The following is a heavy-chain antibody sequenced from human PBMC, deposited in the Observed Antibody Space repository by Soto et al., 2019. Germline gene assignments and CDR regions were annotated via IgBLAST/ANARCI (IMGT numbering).Heavy chain of an antibody. CDR2: ISSSGSVT. CDR1: GFTFDNYE. CDR3: AKEATNFNNFDY. Sequence: EVQLVESGGGLVQPGGSLRLSCAASGFTFDNYEMNWVRQAQGKGLEWLSYISSSGSVTYYADSVKGRFTISRDNAKYSLFLQMNSLRAEDTAVYYCAKEATNFNNFDYWGQGTLVTVSS. J-gene: IGHJ4*02. V-gene: IGHV3-48*03. D-gene: IGHD1-26*01.